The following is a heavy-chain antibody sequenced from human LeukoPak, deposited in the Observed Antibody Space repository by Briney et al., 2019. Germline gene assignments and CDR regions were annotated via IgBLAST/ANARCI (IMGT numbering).Heavy chain of an antibody. CDR2: IYTSGST. V-gene: IGHV4-4*07. Sequence: SETLSLTCTVSGGSISSYYWSWIRQPAGKGLEWIGRIYTSGSTNYNPSLKGRVTMSVDTSKNQFSLKLSSVTAADTAVYYCARGFPTVAAIGWFDPWGQGTLVTVSS. D-gene: IGHD6-25*01. CDR3: ARGFPTVAAIGWFDP. CDR1: GGSISSYY. J-gene: IGHJ5*02.